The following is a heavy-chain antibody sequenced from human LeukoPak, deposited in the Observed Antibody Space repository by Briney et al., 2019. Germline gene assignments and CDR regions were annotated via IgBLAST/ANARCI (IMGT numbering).Heavy chain of an antibody. J-gene: IGHJ4*02. Sequence: GESLKISCTASGYTFRYYWIGWVRQMPGKGLEWMGIIYPDDSDTKYSPSFQGQVTITADKSITTAYLQWSSLKASDTAMYYCARLIQSYSYGPSYFDYWGQGTLVTVSS. D-gene: IGHD5-18*01. CDR3: ARLIQSYSYGPSYFDY. CDR1: GYTFRYYW. V-gene: IGHV5-51*01. CDR2: IYPDDSDT.